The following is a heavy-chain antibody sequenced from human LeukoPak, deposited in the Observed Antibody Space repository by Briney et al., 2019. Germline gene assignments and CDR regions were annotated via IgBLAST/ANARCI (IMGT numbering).Heavy chain of an antibody. Sequence: GGSLRLSCAASGFSFSSYWLHWVRQPPGKGLVWVSRIQVDGSGTTYADSVKGRFTISRDNAKNTLYLQMNSLRAEDTAVYYCSKRTWGSGYFDYWGQGILVTVSS. J-gene: IGHJ4*02. CDR1: GFSFSSYW. CDR3: SKRTWGSGYFDY. D-gene: IGHD7-27*01. CDR2: IQVDGSGT. V-gene: IGHV3-74*01.